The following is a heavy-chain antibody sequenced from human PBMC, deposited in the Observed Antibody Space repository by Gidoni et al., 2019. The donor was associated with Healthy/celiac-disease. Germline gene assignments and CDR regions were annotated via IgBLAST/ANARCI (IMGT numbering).Heavy chain of an antibody. CDR3: ARGGGYSYVLAFDI. Sequence: EVQLVESGGGLVQPGGSLRLSCAASGFTFSSYEMNWVRQAPGKGLEWVSYISSSGSTIYYADSVKGRFTISRDNAKNSLYLQMNSLRAEDTAVYYCARGGGYSYVLAFDIWGQGTMVTVSS. J-gene: IGHJ3*02. CDR1: GFTFSSYE. V-gene: IGHV3-48*03. D-gene: IGHD5-18*01. CDR2: ISSSGSTI.